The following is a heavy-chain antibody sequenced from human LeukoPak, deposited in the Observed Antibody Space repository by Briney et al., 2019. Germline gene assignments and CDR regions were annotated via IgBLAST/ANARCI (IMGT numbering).Heavy chain of an antibody. J-gene: IGHJ3*02. Sequence: PGRSLRLSCAASGFTFDDYAMHWVRQAPGKGLEWVSGISWNSGSIGYAASVKGRFTISRDNAKNSLYLQMNSLRAEDTALYYCAKDYNDYGDYGGAFDIWGQGTMVTVSS. CDR2: ISWNSGSI. V-gene: IGHV3-9*01. CDR3: AKDYNDYGDYGGAFDI. D-gene: IGHD4-17*01. CDR1: GFTFDDYA.